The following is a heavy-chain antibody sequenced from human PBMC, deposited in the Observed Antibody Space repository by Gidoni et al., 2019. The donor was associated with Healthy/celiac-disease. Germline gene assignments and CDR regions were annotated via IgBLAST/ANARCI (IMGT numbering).Heavy chain of an antibody. J-gene: IGHJ4*02. CDR3: ARGTYYYDSSGYREDYYFDY. CDR2: IYYSGST. D-gene: IGHD3-22*01. Sequence: QLQLQESGPGLVKPSETLSLPCTVSGGSISSSSYYWGWIRQPPGKGLEWIGSIYYSGSTYYNPSLKSRVSISVDTSKNQFSLKLSAVTAADTAVYYCARGTYYYDSSGYREDYYFDYWGQGTLVTVSS. CDR1: GGSISSSSYY. V-gene: IGHV4-39*01.